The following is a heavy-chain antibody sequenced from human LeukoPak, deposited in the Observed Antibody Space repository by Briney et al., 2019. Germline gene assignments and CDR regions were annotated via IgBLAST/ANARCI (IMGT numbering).Heavy chain of an antibody. CDR2: ISAYNGDT. CDR1: GYTFTSHG. CDR3: ARDPSNTSGFYAYLDS. D-gene: IGHD6-19*01. J-gene: IGHJ4*02. Sequence: APVKVSCKASGYTFTSHGISWVRQAPGQGLEWMGWISAYNGDTEYAQKTQGRVTMTTDASTSTAYMELRSLRSDDTAMYYCARDPSNTSGFYAYLDSWGQGTLVTVSS. V-gene: IGHV1-18*01.